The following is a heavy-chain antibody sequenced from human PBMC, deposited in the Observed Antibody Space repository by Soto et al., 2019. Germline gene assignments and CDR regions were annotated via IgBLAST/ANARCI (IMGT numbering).Heavy chain of an antibody. D-gene: IGHD1-1*01. CDR2: IYYSGST. CDR1: GGSISSYY. J-gene: IGHJ4*02. V-gene: IGHV4-59*08. Sequence: QVQLQESGPGLVKPSETLSLTCTVSGGSISSYYWSWIRQPPGKGLEWIGYIYYSGSTNYNPSLKSRVIISVDTSKNQSSLKLTSVTAADTAVYYCARRYRYSFDYWGQGTLVTVSS. CDR3: ARRYRYSFDY.